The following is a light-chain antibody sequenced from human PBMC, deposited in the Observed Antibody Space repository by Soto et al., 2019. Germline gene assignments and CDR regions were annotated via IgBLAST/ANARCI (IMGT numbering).Light chain of an antibody. J-gene: IGKJ4*01. Sequence: DIVLTQSPGTLSLSPGERATLSCRTSESISSEYLAGYQQRPGQAPRLLIYGASSRATGVPDRFSGSVSGTDFTLTITGLEPEDFAVYYCQQYDFGGGTKVEMK. CDR3: QQYD. CDR1: ESISSEY. V-gene: IGKV3-20*01. CDR2: GAS.